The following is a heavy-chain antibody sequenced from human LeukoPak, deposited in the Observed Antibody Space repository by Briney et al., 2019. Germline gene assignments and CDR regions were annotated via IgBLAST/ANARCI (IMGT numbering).Heavy chain of an antibody. J-gene: IGHJ6*02. CDR2: IIPILGIA. Sequence: ASVKVSCKASGGTFSSYAISWVRQAPGQGLEWMGRIIPILGIANYAQKFQGRVTITADKSTSTAYMELSSLRSEDTAVYYCARTIYGSGSYLHYYYYYGMDVWGQGTTVTVSS. V-gene: IGHV1-69*04. CDR1: GGTFSSYA. CDR3: ARTIYGSGSYLHYYYYYGMDV. D-gene: IGHD3-10*01.